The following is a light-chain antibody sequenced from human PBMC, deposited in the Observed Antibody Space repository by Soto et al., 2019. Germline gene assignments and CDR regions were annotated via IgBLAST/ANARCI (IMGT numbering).Light chain of an antibody. CDR3: QQYYSTPQT. CDR2: GAS. CDR1: QSVSSSY. V-gene: IGKV3-20*01. Sequence: EIVLTQSPGTLSLSPGERATLSCRASQSVSSSYLAWYQQKLGQAPRLLIYGASSRATGIPDRFSGSGSGTAFSLTISSLEPEDFAVYYCQQYYSTPQTFGQGTKVEIK. J-gene: IGKJ1*01.